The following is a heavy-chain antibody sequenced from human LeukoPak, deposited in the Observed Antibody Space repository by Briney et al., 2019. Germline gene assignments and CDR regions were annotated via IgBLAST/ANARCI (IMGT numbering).Heavy chain of an antibody. Sequence: PSETLSLTCTVSGGSISSSSYYWGWIRQPPGKGLEWIGSIYYSGSTYYNPSLKSRVTISVDASKNQFSLKLSSVTAADTAVYYCARVKYYYDSSGYPVDYWGQGTLVTVSS. D-gene: IGHD3-22*01. CDR3: ARVKYYYDSSGYPVDY. CDR1: GGSISSSSYY. V-gene: IGHV4-39*01. CDR2: IYYSGST. J-gene: IGHJ4*02.